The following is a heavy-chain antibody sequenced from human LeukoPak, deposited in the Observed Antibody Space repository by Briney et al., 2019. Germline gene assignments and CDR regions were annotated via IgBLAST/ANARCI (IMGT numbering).Heavy chain of an antibody. CDR1: GYTFTSYA. V-gene: IGHV1-18*01. CDR2: IRVYNGNT. D-gene: IGHD6-19*01. Sequence: ASVKVSCKASGYTFTSYAMNWVRQAPGQGLEWMGWIRVYNGNTNYAQKLQDRITMTTDTSTSTAYMELRSLRSDDTAVYYCARGDIAVAGTGGDYWGQGTLVTVSS. CDR3: ARGDIAVAGTGGDY. J-gene: IGHJ4*02.